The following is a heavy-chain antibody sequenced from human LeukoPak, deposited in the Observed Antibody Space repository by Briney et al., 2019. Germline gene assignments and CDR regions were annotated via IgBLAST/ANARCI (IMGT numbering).Heavy chain of an antibody. CDR2: FDPEDGET. V-gene: IGHV1-24*01. Sequence: ASVKVSCKVSGYTLTELSMHWVRQAPGKGLEWMGGFDPEDGETIYAQKFQGRVTMTRDTSTSTVYMELSSLRSEDTAVYYCARADRIAAAGNWFDPWGQGTLVTVSS. D-gene: IGHD6-13*01. CDR1: GYTLTELS. J-gene: IGHJ5*02. CDR3: ARADRIAAAGNWFDP.